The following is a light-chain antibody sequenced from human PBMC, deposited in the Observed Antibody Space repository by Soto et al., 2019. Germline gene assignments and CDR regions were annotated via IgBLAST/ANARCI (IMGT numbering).Light chain of an antibody. Sequence: VLTQSPGTVSLSQGERATLSCRASERIYSAYLGWYQQKPGQAPRLLIYGTCSRATGIPDRFSGSGSGTDFTLTISRLEPEDFAVYYCQQYGNSPIPFGQRTRLAI. CDR3: QQYGNSPIP. J-gene: IGKJ5*01. CDR1: ERIYSAY. CDR2: GTC. V-gene: IGKV3-20*01.